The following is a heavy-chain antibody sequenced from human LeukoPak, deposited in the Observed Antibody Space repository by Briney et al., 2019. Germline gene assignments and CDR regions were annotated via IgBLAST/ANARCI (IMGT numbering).Heavy chain of an antibody. CDR1: GFTFSVAW. CDR3: ARDKVVGGGLEY. Sequence: GGSLRLSCAASGFTFSVAWMSWVRQAPGKGLEWVGRIKSKTDGGTTDYAAPVKGRFTISRDDSKPTLYLQINNLKTEDTAVYYCARDKVVGGGLEYWGQGTLVTVSS. D-gene: IGHD2-15*01. J-gene: IGHJ4*02. V-gene: IGHV3-15*01. CDR2: IKSKTDGGTT.